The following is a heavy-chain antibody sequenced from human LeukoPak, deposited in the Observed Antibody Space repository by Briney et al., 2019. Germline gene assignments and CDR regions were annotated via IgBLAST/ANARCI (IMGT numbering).Heavy chain of an antibody. V-gene: IGHV4-34*01. Sequence: PSETLSLTCAVYGGSFSGYYWSWIRQPPGKGLEWIGEINHSGSTNYNPSLKSRVTISVDTSKNQFSLKLSSVTAADTAVYYCARVPSTIDAFDTWGQGTMVTVSA. D-gene: IGHD5-24*01. CDR2: INHSGST. J-gene: IGHJ3*02. CDR1: GGSFSGYY. CDR3: ARVPSTIDAFDT.